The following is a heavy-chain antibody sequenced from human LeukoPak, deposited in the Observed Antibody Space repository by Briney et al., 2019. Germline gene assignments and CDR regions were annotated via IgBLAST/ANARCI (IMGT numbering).Heavy chain of an antibody. CDR2: IYSGGST. J-gene: IGHJ4*02. CDR1: GFTVSSNY. V-gene: IGHV3-53*01. D-gene: IGHD6-13*01. Sequence: TGGSLRLSCAASGFTVSSNYMSWVRQAPGKGLEWVSVIYSGGSTYYAGSVKGRFTISRDNSKNTLYLQMNSLRAEDTAVYYCARSYSSSWYGDYWGQGTLVTVSS. CDR3: ARSYSSSWYGDY.